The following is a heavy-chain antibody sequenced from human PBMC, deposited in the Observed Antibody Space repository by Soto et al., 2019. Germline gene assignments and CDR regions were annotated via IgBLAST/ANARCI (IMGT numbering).Heavy chain of an antibody. V-gene: IGHV3-30*18. J-gene: IGHJ6*02. CDR2: ISYDGSNK. CDR3: AKDKAPTPNSSSWSEDYYGMDV. CDR1: GFTFSSYG. D-gene: IGHD6-13*01. Sequence: PGGSLRLSCAASGFTFSSYGMHWVRQAPGKGLEWVAVISYDGSNKYYADSVKGRFTISRDNSKNTLYLQMNSLRAEDTAVYYCAKDKAPTPNSSSWSEDYYGMDVWGQGTTVTVSS.